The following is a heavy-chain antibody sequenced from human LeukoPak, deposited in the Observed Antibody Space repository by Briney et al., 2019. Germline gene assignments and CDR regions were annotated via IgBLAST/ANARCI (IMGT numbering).Heavy chain of an antibody. CDR2: ISYDGSNK. V-gene: IGHV3-30*18. Sequence: GGSLRLSCAASGFTFSSYGMHWVRQAPGKGLEWVAVISYDGSNKYYADSVKGRFTISRDNSKNTLYLQMNSLRAEDTAVYYCAKGELYDYVWGSYRPFYTRGQGTLVTVSS. J-gene: IGHJ4*02. CDR1: GFTFSSYG. D-gene: IGHD3-16*02. CDR3: AKGELYDYVWGSYRPFYT.